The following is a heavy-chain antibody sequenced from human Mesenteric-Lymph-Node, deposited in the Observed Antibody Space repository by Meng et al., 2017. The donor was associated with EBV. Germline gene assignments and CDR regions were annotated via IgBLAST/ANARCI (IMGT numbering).Heavy chain of an antibody. J-gene: IGHJ5*02. CDR2: ISTYNGNT. CDR3: ARGNGATT. V-gene: IGHV1-18*01. Sequence: QVQLVQSGAEVKKPGAPVKVYCKASGYTFTGYGINWVRQAPGQGLEWMGYISTYNGNTNYAQKLQGRLTMTTDTSTSTAYMELTSLTSDDTAVYYCARGNGATTWGQGTLVTVSS. CDR1: GYTFTGYG. D-gene: IGHD5-24*01.